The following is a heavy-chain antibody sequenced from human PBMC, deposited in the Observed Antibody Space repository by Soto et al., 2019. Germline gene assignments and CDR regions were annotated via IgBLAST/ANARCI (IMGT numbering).Heavy chain of an antibody. CDR3: GRFGTTGYSGYDYVIWFDP. J-gene: IGHJ5*02. V-gene: IGHV1-8*01. Sequence: ASVKVSCKASGYTFTSYDINWVRQATGQGLEWMGWMNPNGGNTGYAQKFQGRVTMTRNTSISTAYMELSSLRSEDTAVYYCGRFGTTGYSGYDYVIWFDPWGQGTLVTVSS. CDR1: GYTFTSYD. D-gene: IGHD5-12*01. CDR2: MNPNGGNT.